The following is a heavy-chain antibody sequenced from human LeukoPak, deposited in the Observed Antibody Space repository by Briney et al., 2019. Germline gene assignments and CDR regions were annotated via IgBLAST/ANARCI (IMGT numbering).Heavy chain of an antibody. CDR3: AKGRNEDGDAALNY. CDR2: IYSGGRT. D-gene: IGHD4-17*01. V-gene: IGHV3-66*01. CDR1: GFTVSSNY. Sequence: GGSLRLSCAASGFTVSSNYMSWVRQAPGKGLEWVSVIYSGGRTYYADSVKGRFTISRDNSKNTLYLQMNSLRAEDTAAYHCAKGRNEDGDAALNYWGQGTLVTVSS. J-gene: IGHJ4*02.